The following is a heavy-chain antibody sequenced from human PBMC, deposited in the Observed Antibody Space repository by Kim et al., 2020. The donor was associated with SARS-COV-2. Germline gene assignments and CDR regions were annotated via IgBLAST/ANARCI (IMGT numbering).Heavy chain of an antibody. D-gene: IGHD1-26*01. CDR2: T. CDR3: AKGWDVTGLDY. Sequence: TNYADSGKGRLTIPRDKSRNTAYLQMDSLRGEDTALYYCAKGWDVTGLDYWGQGTPVTVSS. J-gene: IGHJ4*02. V-gene: IGHV3-23*01.